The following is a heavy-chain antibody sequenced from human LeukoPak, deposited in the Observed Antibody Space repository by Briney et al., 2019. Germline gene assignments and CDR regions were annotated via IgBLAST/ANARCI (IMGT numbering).Heavy chain of an antibody. CDR2: IKIDGSST. Sequence: PGGSLRLSCAASGVTFSSYWMHWGRQAPGKGLLWVSRIKIDGSSTSYADSVKGRFTISRDNAKNTLYLQMNSLRAEDTAVYYCARGIMITFGGSLDYWGQGTLVTVSS. V-gene: IGHV3-74*01. CDR3: ARGIMITFGGSLDY. J-gene: IGHJ4*02. CDR1: GVTFSSYW. D-gene: IGHD3-16*01.